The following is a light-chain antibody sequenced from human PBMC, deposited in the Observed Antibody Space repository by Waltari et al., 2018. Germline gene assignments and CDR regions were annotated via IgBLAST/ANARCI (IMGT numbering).Light chain of an antibody. V-gene: IGLV1-44*01. J-gene: IGLJ2*01. CDR2: TNN. Sequence: QSVLTQAPSASGTPGPRVTIPCSGGSSNSGNNTVVLYQQLPGTAPKLLIYTNNNRPSGVPDRFSSSKSGTSASLAITGLQSDDEADYYCATWDDRLKRPVFGGGTKLTVL. CDR1: SSNSGNNT. CDR3: ATWDDRLKRPV.